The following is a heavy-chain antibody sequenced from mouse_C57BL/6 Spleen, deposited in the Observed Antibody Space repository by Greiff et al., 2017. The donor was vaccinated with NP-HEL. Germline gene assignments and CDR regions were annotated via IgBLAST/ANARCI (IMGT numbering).Heavy chain of an antibody. CDR2: IYPGDGDT. V-gene: IGHV1-82*01. CDR1: GYAFSSSW. CDR3: ARSGTVTNYFDY. J-gene: IGHJ2*01. Sequence: VQLQQSGPELVKPGASVKISCKASGYAFSSSWMNWVKQRPGKGLEWIGRIYPGDGDTNYNGKFKGKATLTADKSSSTAYMQLSSLTSEDSAVYFCARSGTVTNYFDYWGQGTTLTVSS. D-gene: IGHD2-2*01.